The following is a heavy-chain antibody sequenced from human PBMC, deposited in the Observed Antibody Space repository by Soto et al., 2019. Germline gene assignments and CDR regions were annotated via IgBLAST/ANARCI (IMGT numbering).Heavy chain of an antibody. D-gene: IGHD6-13*01. J-gene: IGHJ2*01. CDR2: INSSSSYT. Sequence: QVQLVESGGGLVKPGGSLRLSCAASGFTFSDYYMSWIRQAPGKGLEWVSYINSSSSYTNYADSVKGRFTSSRDNAQNSLYLQMTSLRAEDTAVYYCARIITAAGGRRYFDLWGRGTLVTVSS. V-gene: IGHV3-11*05. CDR3: ARIITAAGGRRYFDL. CDR1: GFTFSDYY.